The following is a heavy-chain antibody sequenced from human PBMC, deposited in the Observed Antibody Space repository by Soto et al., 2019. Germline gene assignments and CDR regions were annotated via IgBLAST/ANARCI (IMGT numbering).Heavy chain of an antibody. D-gene: IGHD5-12*01. CDR3: ARDPNIVATMGSIYYYYGMDV. CDR1: GFTFSSYW. Sequence: GSLRLSCAASGFTFSSYWMSWVRQVPGKGLEWVANIKQDGSEKYYVDSVKGRFTISRDNAKNSLYLQMNSLRAEDTAVYYCARDPNIVATMGSIYYYYGMDVWGQGTTVTVSS. CDR2: IKQDGSEK. J-gene: IGHJ6*02. V-gene: IGHV3-7*01.